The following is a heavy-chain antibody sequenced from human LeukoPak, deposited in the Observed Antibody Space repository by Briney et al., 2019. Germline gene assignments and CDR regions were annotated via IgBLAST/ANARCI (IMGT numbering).Heavy chain of an antibody. Sequence: GASVKVSCKASGGTFSSYTISWVRQAPGQGLEWMGRIIPILGIANYAQKFQGRVTITADKSTSTAYMELSSLRSEDTAVYYCARALQPDFWSGYYENNWFDPWAREPWSPSPQ. CDR3: ARALQPDFWSGYYENNWFDP. J-gene: IGHJ5*02. CDR2: IIPILGIA. CDR1: GGTFSSYT. D-gene: IGHD3-3*01. V-gene: IGHV1-69*02.